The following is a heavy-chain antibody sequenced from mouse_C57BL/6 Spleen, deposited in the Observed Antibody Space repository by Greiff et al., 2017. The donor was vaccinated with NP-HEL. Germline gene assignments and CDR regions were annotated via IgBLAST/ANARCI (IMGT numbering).Heavy chain of an antibody. CDR3: AREDYGSSFYWYFDV. J-gene: IGHJ1*03. V-gene: IGHV5-16*01. CDR2: INYDGSST. CDR1: GFTFSDYY. Sequence: EVQRVESEGGLVQPGSSMKLSCTASGFTFSDYYMAWVRQVPEKGLEWVANINYDGSSTYYLDSLKSRFIISRDNAKNILYLQMSSLKSEDTATYYCAREDYGSSFYWYFDVWGTGTTVTVAS. D-gene: IGHD1-1*01.